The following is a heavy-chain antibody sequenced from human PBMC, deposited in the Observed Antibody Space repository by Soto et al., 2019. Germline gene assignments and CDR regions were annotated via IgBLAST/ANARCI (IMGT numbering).Heavy chain of an antibody. V-gene: IGHV5-10-1*01. J-gene: IGHJ6*02. CDR2: IDPSDSYT. Sequence: PGESLKISCKGSGYSFTSYWISWVRQMPGKGLEWMGRIDPSDSYTNYSPSFQGHVTISADKSISTAYLQWSSLKASDTAMYYCARQGAVTTGCYYYGMDVWGQGTTVTVSS. CDR1: GYSFTSYW. D-gene: IGHD4-17*01. CDR3: ARQGAVTTGCYYYGMDV.